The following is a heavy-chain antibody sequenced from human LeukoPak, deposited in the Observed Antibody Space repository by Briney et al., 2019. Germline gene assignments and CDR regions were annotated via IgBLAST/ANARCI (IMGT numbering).Heavy chain of an antibody. CDR1: GFPFSNAW. CDR3: TASGYDYGRDYFDY. CDR2: IKSKTDGGTT. D-gene: IGHD5-12*01. Sequence: GGSLRLSCVASGFPFSNAWMSWVRQAPGKGLEWVGRIKSKTDGGTTDYAAPVKGRFTISREDSKNTLYLQMNSLKTEDTAVYYCTASGYDYGRDYFDYWGQGTLVTVSS. J-gene: IGHJ4*02. V-gene: IGHV3-15*01.